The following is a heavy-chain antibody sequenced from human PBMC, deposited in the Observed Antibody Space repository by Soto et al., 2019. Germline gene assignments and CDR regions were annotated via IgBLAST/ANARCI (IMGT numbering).Heavy chain of an antibody. V-gene: IGHV1-18*01. D-gene: IGHD2-15*01. CDR2: ISPKFGRT. Sequence: QVPLVQSGPEVKKAGASVQVSCTAPTDYIFLAYGFDWVRQAPGQGLEWMGWISPKFGRTNYARTLQDRFTMTTDVSTNSVSMELRDLRSDDTAVYYCARDDGNGGSCDGGHYLDLWGRGTPISVSS. J-gene: IGHJ2*01. CDR3: ARDDGNGGSCDGGHYLDL. CDR1: DYIFLAYG.